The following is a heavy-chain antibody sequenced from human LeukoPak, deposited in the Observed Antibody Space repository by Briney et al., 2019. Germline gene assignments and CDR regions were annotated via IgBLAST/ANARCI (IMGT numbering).Heavy chain of an antibody. CDR1: GFIFSNSW. V-gene: IGHV3-7*01. J-gene: IGHJ6*04. CDR2: INQDGSDQ. CDR3: AELGITMIGGV. Sequence: PGGSLRLSCAASGFIFSNSWMNWVRQAPGKGLEWVANINQDGSDQYYVDSVKGRFIISRDNAKNSLYLQMNSLRAEDTAVYYCAELGITMIGGVWGKGTTVTISS. D-gene: IGHD3-10*02.